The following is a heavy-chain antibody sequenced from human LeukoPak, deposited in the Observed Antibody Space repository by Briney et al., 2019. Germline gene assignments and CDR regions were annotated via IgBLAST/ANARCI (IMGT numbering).Heavy chain of an antibody. CDR3: AHLVWEYVGGLDV. CDR1: GFTLRSFG. J-gene: IGHJ6*02. D-gene: IGHD3/OR15-3a*01. V-gene: IGHV3-23*05. Sequence: GGSLRLSCAASGFTLRSFGMNWVRQAPGKGLEWVSGIYTNSRDTRYADSVKGRFTISRDDSKNTLYLQMHSLRVEDTAVYYCAHLVWEYVGGLDVWGQGTTVTVSS. CDR2: IYTNSRDT.